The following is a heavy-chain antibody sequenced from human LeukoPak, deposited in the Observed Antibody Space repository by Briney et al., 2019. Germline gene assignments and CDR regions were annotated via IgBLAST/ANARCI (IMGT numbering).Heavy chain of an antibody. D-gene: IGHD6-6*01. CDR2: ISSSSSTI. CDR3: AREPPYSSSSCFDY. Sequence: GGSLRLSCAASGFTFSSYSMNWVRQAPGKGLEWVSYISSSSSTIYYADSVKGRFTISRDNAKNSLYLQMNSLRAEDTAVYYCAREPPYSSSSCFDYWGQGTLVTVSS. J-gene: IGHJ4*02. V-gene: IGHV3-48*01. CDR1: GFTFSSYS.